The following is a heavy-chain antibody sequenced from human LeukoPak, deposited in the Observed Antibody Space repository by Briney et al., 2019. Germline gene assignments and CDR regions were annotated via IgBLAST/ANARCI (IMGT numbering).Heavy chain of an antibody. CDR1: GFTFSSYA. Sequence: GGSLRLSCGASGFTFSSYAMHWVRQAPGRGLEWVAVISYDGSNKYYADSVKGRFSISRDNSKNTLYLQMNSLRAEDTAVYYCARHSSSYYFDYWGQGTLVTVSS. CDR3: ARHSSSYYFDY. CDR2: ISYDGSNK. J-gene: IGHJ4*02. D-gene: IGHD6-13*01. V-gene: IGHV3-30-3*01.